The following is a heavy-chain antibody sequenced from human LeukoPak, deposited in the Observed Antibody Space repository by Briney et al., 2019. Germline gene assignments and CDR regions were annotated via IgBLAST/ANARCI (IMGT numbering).Heavy chain of an antibody. Sequence: GSLRLSCAASGFTFSNYWMSWVRQAPGKGLEWVAKIKQDGSEEYYVDSVKGRFTISRDNAKNSLLLQMNSLRVEDTAIYYCARGGSYPGCWGQGTLVTVSS. CDR1: GFTFSNYW. CDR3: ARGGSYPGC. V-gene: IGHV3-7*03. J-gene: IGHJ4*02. CDR2: IKQDGSEE. D-gene: IGHD1-26*01.